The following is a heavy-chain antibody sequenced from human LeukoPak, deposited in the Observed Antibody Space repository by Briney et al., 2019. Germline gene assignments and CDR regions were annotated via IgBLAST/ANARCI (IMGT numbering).Heavy chain of an antibody. D-gene: IGHD2-8*01. V-gene: IGHV3-23*01. CDR1: GFTFSTNG. CDR3: AKGLNWFDP. Sequence: GGSLRLSCVVSGFTFSTNGMSWVRQAPGKGLEWVSGLSGSGSSVYYADSVRGRLTISRGNSRNTLYLQLDSLRADDTAVYYCAKGLNWFDPWGQGTPVIVSS. CDR2: LSGSGSSV. J-gene: IGHJ5*02.